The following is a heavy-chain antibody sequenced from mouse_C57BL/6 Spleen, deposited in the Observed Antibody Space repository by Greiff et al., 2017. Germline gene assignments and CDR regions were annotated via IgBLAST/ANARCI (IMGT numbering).Heavy chain of an antibody. CDR3: AKEERYDYDGLYYYAMDY. CDR2: IWGDGST. V-gene: IGHV2-3*01. Sequence: QVQLQQSGPGLVAPSQSLSITCTVSGFSLTSYGVSWVRQPPGKGLEWLGVIWGDGSTNYHSALISRLSISKDNSKSQVFLKLNSLQTDDTATYYCAKEERYDYDGLYYYAMDYWGQGTSVTVSS. D-gene: IGHD2-4*01. J-gene: IGHJ4*01. CDR1: GFSLTSYG.